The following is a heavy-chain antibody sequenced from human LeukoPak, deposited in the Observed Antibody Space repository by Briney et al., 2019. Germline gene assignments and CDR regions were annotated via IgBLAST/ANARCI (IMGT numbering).Heavy chain of an antibody. CDR2: ISGSGGNT. CDR3: AKSRDGYYAYFDY. J-gene: IGHJ4*02. CDR1: GFTFSSYA. D-gene: IGHD5-24*01. V-gene: IGHV3-23*01. Sequence: GGSLRLSCAASGFTFSSYAMSWVRQAPGKGLEWVSAISGSGGNTYYADSVKGRFTISRDHSKNTLHLQMTILTADDTPVYYCAKSRDGYYAYFDYWGQGALVTVSS.